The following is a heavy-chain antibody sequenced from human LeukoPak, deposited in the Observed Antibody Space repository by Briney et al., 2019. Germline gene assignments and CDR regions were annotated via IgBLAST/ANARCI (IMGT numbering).Heavy chain of an antibody. CDR1: GGSISGYY. CDR2: INYSGST. J-gene: IGHJ5*02. Sequence: SETLSLTCTVSGGSISGYYWSWIRQPPGKGLEWIGYINYSGSTNYNPSLKSRVTISVDTSKNQFSLKLSSVTAADTAVYFCARDGSRYCSSATCYIGIDPWGQGTLVTVSS. V-gene: IGHV4-59*01. D-gene: IGHD2-2*02. CDR3: ARDGSRYCSSATCYIGIDP.